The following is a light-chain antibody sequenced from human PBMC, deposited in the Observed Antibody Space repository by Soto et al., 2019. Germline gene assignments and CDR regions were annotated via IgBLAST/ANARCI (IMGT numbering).Light chain of an antibody. Sequence: SYELTQPPSVSVSPGKTATITCGGSNIGSQSVHWYQQKPGQAPVLVMFYDRVRPSGIPDRFSGSNSGNTATLTISRVEDGDEADYYCQVWDSSGDHLGVFGGGTKLTVL. CDR3: QVWDSSGDHLGV. CDR1: NIGSQS. J-gene: IGLJ2*01. CDR2: YDR. V-gene: IGLV3-21*01.